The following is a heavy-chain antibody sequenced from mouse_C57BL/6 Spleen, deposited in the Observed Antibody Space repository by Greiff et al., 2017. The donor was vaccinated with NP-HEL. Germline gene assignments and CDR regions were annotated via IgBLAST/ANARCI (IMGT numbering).Heavy chain of an antibody. J-gene: IGHJ1*03. CDR1: GFTFSSYA. D-gene: IGHD1-1*01. Sequence: EVQVVESGGGLVKPGGSLKLSCTASGFTFSSYAMSWVRQTPEKRLEWVATISDGGSYTYYPATVKGRFTISIDKSKNNLYMQMIHLKSEDTAMYYCARYRITTVEGRYFDVWGTGTTVTVSS. V-gene: IGHV5-4*01. CDR3: ARYRITTVEGRYFDV. CDR2: ISDGGSYT.